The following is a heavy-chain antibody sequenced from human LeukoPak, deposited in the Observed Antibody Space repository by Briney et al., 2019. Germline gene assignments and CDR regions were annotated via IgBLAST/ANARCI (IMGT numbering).Heavy chain of an antibody. CDR3: AKGGVWGSYRPYYFDY. D-gene: IGHD3-16*02. CDR2: ISGSGGST. V-gene: IGHV3-23*01. J-gene: IGHJ4*02. Sequence: GGSLRLSCAASGFTFSSYAMSWVRQAPGKGLEWVSAISGSGGSTYYADSVKGRFTISRDNSKNTLYLQMNSLRAEDTAVYYCAKGGVWGSYRPYYFDYWGQGTLVTVSS. CDR1: GFTFSSYA.